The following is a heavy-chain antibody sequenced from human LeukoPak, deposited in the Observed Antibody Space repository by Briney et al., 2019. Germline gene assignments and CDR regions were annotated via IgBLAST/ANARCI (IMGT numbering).Heavy chain of an antibody. CDR3: ARGAYYYED. CDR2: ISSSSSTI. CDR1: GFTFSSHS. J-gene: IGHJ4*02. V-gene: IGHV3-48*01. Sequence: GGCLRLSCAASGFTFSSHSMNWVRQAPGKGLEWVSYISSSSSTIYYADSVKGRFTISRDNAKNSLYLQMNSLRAEDTAMYYCARGAYYYEDWGQGTLVTVSS. D-gene: IGHD3-22*01.